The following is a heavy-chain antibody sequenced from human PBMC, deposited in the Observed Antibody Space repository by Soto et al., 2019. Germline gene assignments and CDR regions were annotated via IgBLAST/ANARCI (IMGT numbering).Heavy chain of an antibody. CDR1: GASIDSSAYY. Sequence: PSETLSLTCTVFGASIDSSAYYWVWIRQPPGKGLEWIGNIFYSGTTYYNPSLAGRVTMSVDTSKNQFSPKLSSVTAADTAVYYCARLRYQLLAYMDVWGKGTTVTVSS. CDR2: IFYSGTT. J-gene: IGHJ6*03. D-gene: IGHD2-2*01. CDR3: ARLRYQLLAYMDV. V-gene: IGHV4-39*07.